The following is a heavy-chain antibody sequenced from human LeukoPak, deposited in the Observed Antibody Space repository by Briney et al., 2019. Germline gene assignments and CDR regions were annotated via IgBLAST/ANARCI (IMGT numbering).Heavy chain of an antibody. D-gene: IGHD6-13*01. Sequence: SETLSLTCTVSGGSISSSSYYWSWIRQPPGKGLEWIGEINHSGSTNYNPSLKSRVTISVDTSKNQFSLKLSSVTAADTAVYYCARASGLYSSSARGWFDPWGQGTLVTVSS. CDR1: GGSISSSSYY. J-gene: IGHJ5*02. CDR3: ARASGLYSSSARGWFDP. CDR2: INHSGST. V-gene: IGHV4-39*07.